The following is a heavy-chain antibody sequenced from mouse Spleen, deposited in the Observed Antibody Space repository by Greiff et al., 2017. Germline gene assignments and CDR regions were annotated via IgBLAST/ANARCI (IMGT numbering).Heavy chain of an antibody. Sequence: EVQGVESGGGLVKPGGSLKLSCAASGFTFSDYGMHWVRQAPEKGLEWVAYISSGSSTIYYADTVKGRFTISRDNAKNTLFLQMTSLRSEDTAMYYCAKRGYYYGSSYFAYWGQGTLVTVSA. CDR2: ISSGSSTI. V-gene: IGHV5-17*01. D-gene: IGHD1-1*01. J-gene: IGHJ3*01. CDR3: AKRGYYYGSSYFAY. CDR1: GFTFSDYG.